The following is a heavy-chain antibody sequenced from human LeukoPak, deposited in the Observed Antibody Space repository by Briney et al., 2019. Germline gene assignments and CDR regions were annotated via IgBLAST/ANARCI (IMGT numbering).Heavy chain of an antibody. Sequence: PGGSLRLSCAASGFTFSSYAMHWVRQAPGKGLEWVAVISYDGSNKYYADSVKGRFTISRDNSKNTLYLQMNSLRAEDTAVYYCARDLELVGFDYWGQETLVTVSS. CDR2: ISYDGSNK. CDR1: GFTFSSYA. J-gene: IGHJ4*02. CDR3: ARDLELVGFDY. V-gene: IGHV3-30*04. D-gene: IGHD1-26*01.